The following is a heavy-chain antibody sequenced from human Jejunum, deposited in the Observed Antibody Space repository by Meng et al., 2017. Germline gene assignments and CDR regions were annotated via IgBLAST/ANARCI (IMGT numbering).Heavy chain of an antibody. V-gene: IGHV4-4*02. D-gene: IGHD3-16*01. CDR1: GDSISSTSW. CDR2: IYHSGRS. Sequence: VDLKEAGPGLVKPSGTLSLTCEVSGDSISSTSWWDWLRQPPGKGLEWIGEIYHSGRSNFIPSLKSRVSISLDESKNQFSLTLNSVTAADTAVYYCARGVGDIRFGFDYWGQGILVTVSS. CDR3: ARGVGDIRFGFDY. J-gene: IGHJ4*02.